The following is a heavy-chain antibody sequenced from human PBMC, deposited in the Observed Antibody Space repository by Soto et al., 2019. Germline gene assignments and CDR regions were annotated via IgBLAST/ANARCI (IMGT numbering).Heavy chain of an antibody. CDR1: GVTFSSYA. V-gene: IGHV1-69*13. Sequence: SVKVSCKASGVTFSSYAISWVRQAPGQGLEWMGGIIPIFGTANYAQKFQGRVTITADESTSTAYMELSSLRSEDTAVYYCAREAITRSVLDPWGQGTLVTVSP. CDR3: AREAITRSVLDP. CDR2: IIPIFGTA. J-gene: IGHJ5*02.